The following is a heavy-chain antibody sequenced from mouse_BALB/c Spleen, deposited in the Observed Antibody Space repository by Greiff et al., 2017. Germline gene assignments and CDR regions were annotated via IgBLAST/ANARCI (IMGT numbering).Heavy chain of an antibody. Sequence: QVQLQQPGAELVKPGASVKLSCKASGYTFTSYWMYWVKQRPGQGLEWIGEINPSNGRTNYNEKFKSKATLTVDKSSSTAYMQLSSLTSEDSAVYYCAATMVTTGAMDYWGQGTSVTVSS. CDR1: GYTFTSYW. CDR2: INPSNGRT. CDR3: AATMVTTGAMDY. V-gene: IGHV1S81*02. D-gene: IGHD2-2*01. J-gene: IGHJ4*01.